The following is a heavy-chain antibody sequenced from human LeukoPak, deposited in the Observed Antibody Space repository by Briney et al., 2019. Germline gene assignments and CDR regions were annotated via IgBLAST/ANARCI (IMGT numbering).Heavy chain of an antibody. V-gene: IGHV4-34*01. CDR1: GGSSSGYY. CDR2: INHSGST. Sequence: SETLSLTCAVYGGSSSGYYWSWIRQPPGKGLEWIGEINHSGSTNYNPSLKSRVTISVDTSKNQFSLKLSSVTAADTAVYYCARGGYYDSSGYYQWNWFDPWGQGTLVTVSS. CDR3: ARGGYYDSSGYYQWNWFDP. D-gene: IGHD3-22*01. J-gene: IGHJ5*02.